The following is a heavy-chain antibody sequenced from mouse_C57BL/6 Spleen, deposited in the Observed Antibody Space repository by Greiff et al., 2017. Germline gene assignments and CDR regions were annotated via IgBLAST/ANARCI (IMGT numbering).Heavy chain of an antibody. V-gene: IGHV1-52*01. Sequence: QVQLKQPGAELVRPGSSVKLSCKASGYTFTSYWMHWVKQRPIQGLEWIGNIDPSDSETHYNQKFKDKATLTVDKSSSTAYMQLSSLTSEDSAVYYCARPYYGEWYFDVWGTGTTVTVSS. CDR3: ARPYYGEWYFDV. CDR1: GYTFTSYW. CDR2: IDPSDSET. D-gene: IGHD1-1*01. J-gene: IGHJ1*03.